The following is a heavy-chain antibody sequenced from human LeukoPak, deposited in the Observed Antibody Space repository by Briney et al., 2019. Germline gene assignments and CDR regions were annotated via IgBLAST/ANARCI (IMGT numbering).Heavy chain of an antibody. CDR2: IWFDGSDK. V-gene: IGHV3-33*01. D-gene: IGHD2-21*01. J-gene: IGHJ4*02. Sequence: PGRSLRLSCAASGFTFSNYGMHWVRQAPGKGLEWVALIWFDGSDKYYADSVQGRFTISRDSSENTLSLQVSSLRAEDTAIYYCARGGEPDYFDYWGQGTLVTVSS. CDR1: GFTFSNYG. CDR3: ARGGEPDYFDY.